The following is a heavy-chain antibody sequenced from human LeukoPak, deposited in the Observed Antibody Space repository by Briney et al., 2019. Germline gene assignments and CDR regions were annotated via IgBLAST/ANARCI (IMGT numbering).Heavy chain of an antibody. J-gene: IGHJ3*02. V-gene: IGHV5-51*01. CDR1: GYSFTSHW. CDR2: IYPGDPET. D-gene: IGHD3-22*01. Sequence: GESLKISCKGSGYSFTSHWIGWVRQMPGKGLEWMGIIYPGDPETRYSPSFQGQVTISVDKSISTAYLQWSSLKASDTAMYYCARRYYYDSSGYYLAHDAFDIWGQGTMVTVSS. CDR3: ARRYYYDSSGYYLAHDAFDI.